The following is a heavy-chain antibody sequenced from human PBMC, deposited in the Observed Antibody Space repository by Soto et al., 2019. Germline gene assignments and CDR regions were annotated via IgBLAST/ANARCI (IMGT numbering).Heavy chain of an antibody. D-gene: IGHD2-15*01. V-gene: IGHV1-18*01. CDR2: ISAYNGNT. CDR3: ARDEVVAAAWFDP. J-gene: IGHJ5*02. Sequence: PAEVTCKESGYTFTSCGISWVRQDPGQGLEWMGWISAYNGNTNYAQKLQGRVTMTTDTSTSTAYMELRSLRSDDTAVYYCARDEVVAAAWFDPCGQGTLVTLSS. CDR1: GYTFTSCG.